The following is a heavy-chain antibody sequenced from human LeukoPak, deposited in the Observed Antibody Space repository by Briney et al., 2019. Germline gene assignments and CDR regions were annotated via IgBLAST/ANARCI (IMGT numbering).Heavy chain of an antibody. V-gene: IGHV1-69*02. CDR1: GGTFSSYT. CDR3: ARSRRDGYRDAFDI. D-gene: IGHD5-24*01. CDR2: IIPILGIA. Sequence: PVKVSCKASGGTFSSYTISWVRQAPGQGLEWMGRIIPILGIANYAQKFQGRVTITADKSTSTAYMELSSLRSEDTAVYYCARSRRDGYRDAFDIWGQGTMVTVSS. J-gene: IGHJ3*02.